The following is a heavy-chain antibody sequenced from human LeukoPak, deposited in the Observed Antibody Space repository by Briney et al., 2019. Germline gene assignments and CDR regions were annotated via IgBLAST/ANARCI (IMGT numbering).Heavy chain of an antibody. J-gene: IGHJ4*02. D-gene: IGHD5-18*01. CDR2: LYIGGNT. CDR3: TTAAGYNYGQY. V-gene: IGHV3-53*01. CDR1: GFTFTNDW. Sequence: GGSLRLSCAASGFTFTNDWMNWVRQAPGKGLEWVSALYIGGNTYYADSVRGRFTISRDNSKNTLYLQMNSLRAEDTAIYYCTTAAGYNYGQYWGQGTLVTVSS.